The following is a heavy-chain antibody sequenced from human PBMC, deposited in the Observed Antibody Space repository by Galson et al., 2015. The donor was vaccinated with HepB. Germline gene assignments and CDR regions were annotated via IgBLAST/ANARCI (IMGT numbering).Heavy chain of an antibody. V-gene: IGHV3-9*01. Sequence: SLRLSCAASGFTFHDYAMHWVRQAPGKGLEWVSGITWNSGSIGYADSVKGRFTISRDNAKNSLYLQMNSLRAEDTALYYCASWTTGGAFDIWGQGTMVTVSS. CDR3: ASWTTGGAFDI. D-gene: IGHD1-1*01. CDR2: ITWNSGSI. CDR1: GFTFHDYA. J-gene: IGHJ3*02.